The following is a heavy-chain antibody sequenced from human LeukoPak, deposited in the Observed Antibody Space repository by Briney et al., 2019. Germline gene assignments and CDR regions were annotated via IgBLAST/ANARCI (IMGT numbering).Heavy chain of an antibody. V-gene: IGHV1-2*02. J-gene: IGHJ4*02. D-gene: IGHD6-6*01. CDR2: INPNSGGT. CDR3: ATTLLIAARPTEFDY. Sequence: GASVKVSCKASGYTFTGYYMHWVRQAPGQGLEWMGWINPNSGGTNYAQKFEGRVTMTRDTSISTAYMELSRLRSDDTAVYYCATTLLIAARPTEFDYWGQGTLVTVSS. CDR1: GYTFTGYY.